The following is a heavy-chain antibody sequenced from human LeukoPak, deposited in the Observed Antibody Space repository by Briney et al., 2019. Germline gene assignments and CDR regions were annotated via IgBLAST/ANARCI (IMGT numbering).Heavy chain of an antibody. CDR3: ARVGDNDAFDI. J-gene: IGHJ3*02. Sequence: GGSLRLFCAASGFTFSSYAIHWVRQAPGKGLEYVSAISSSGGSTYYANSVKGRFSISRDKSKNTLYLQMGSLRAEDMAVYYCARVGDNDAFDIWGQGTMVTVSS. CDR1: GFTFSSYA. CDR2: ISSSGGST. V-gene: IGHV3-64*01.